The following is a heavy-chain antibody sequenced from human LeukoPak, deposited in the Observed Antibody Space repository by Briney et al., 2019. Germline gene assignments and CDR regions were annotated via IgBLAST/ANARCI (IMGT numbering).Heavy chain of an antibody. V-gene: IGHV4-39*07. D-gene: IGHD1-7*01. CDR3: AREVTGTTSPGRMGYRTLDP. CDR1: GGSISSSSYY. J-gene: IGHJ5*02. CDR2: IYTSGSS. Sequence: SETLSLTCTVSGGSISSSSYYWGWIRQPPGKGLEWIGSIYTSGSSNYNPSLKSRVTMSVDTSKNQFSLKLSSVTAADTAVYYCAREVTGTTSPGRMGYRTLDPWGQGTLVTVSS.